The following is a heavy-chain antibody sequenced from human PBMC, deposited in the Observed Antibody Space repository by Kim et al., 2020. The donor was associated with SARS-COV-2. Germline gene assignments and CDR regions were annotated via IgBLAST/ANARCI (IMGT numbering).Heavy chain of an antibody. D-gene: IGHD6-13*01. V-gene: IGHV1-3*01. CDR1: GYTFTSYA. CDR2: INAGNGNT. Sequence: ASVKVSCKASGYTFTSYAMHWVRQAPGQRLEWMGWINAGNGNTKYSQKFQGRVTITKDTSASTAYMELSSLRSEDTAVYYCARDEASYSSSWWIPPSGNWFDPWGQGTLVTVSS. J-gene: IGHJ5*02. CDR3: ARDEASYSSSWWIPPSGNWFDP.